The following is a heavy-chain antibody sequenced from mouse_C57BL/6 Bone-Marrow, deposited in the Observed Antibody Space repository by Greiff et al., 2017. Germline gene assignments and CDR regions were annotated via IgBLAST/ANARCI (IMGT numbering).Heavy chain of an antibody. CDR3: ARHGDYGYDVFAY. CDR2: IWSDGST. CDR1: GFSLTSYG. V-gene: IGHV2-6-1*01. D-gene: IGHD2-2*01. Sequence: VQLKESGPGLVAPSQSLSITCTVSGFSLTSYGVHWVRQPPGKGLEWLVVIWSDGSTTNNSAHKSRLSISKDNSKSQVFLKMNSLQTDDTAMYYCARHGDYGYDVFAYWDRGTLVTVSA. J-gene: IGHJ3*01.